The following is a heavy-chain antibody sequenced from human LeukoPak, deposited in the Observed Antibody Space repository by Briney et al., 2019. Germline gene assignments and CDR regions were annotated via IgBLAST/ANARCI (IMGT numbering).Heavy chain of an antibody. Sequence: QSGESLRLSCEASGFIFSNHWMHWVRQTPGKGLVWLSRISGDGSDTTYVDSVRGRFTISRDNAKNTLYLQMNSLRVEDTGIYYCARVNHLSVSGGTALLDTWGQGTLVTVSS. CDR1: GFIFSNHW. V-gene: IGHV3-74*01. CDR2: ISGDGSDT. CDR3: ARVNHLSVSGGTALLDT. D-gene: IGHD2-15*01. J-gene: IGHJ5*02.